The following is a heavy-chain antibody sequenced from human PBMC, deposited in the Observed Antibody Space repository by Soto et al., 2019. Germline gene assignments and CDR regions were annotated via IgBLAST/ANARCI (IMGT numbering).Heavy chain of an antibody. J-gene: IGHJ6*02. V-gene: IGHV3-33*01. D-gene: IGHD3-3*01. CDR2: IWYDGSNK. Sequence: GGSLRLSCAASGFTFSSDGMHWVRQAPGKGLEWVAVIWYDGSNKYYADSVKGRFTISRDNSKNTLYLQMNSLRAEDTAVYYCARGHYDFWSGYYSYYYGMDVWGQGTTVTVSS. CDR3: ARGHYDFWSGYYSYYYGMDV. CDR1: GFTFSSDG.